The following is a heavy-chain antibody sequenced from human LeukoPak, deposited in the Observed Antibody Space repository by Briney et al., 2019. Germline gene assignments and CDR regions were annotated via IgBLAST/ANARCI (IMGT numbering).Heavy chain of an antibody. J-gene: IGHJ5*02. V-gene: IGHV3-48*01. CDR1: GFTFSSYS. CDR2: ISSSSSTI. D-gene: IGHD2-2*01. Sequence: GGSLRLSCAASGFTFSSYSMNWVRQAPGKGLGWVSYISSSSSTIYYADSVKGRFTISRDNAKNSLYLQMNSLRAEDTAVYYCAREQVVVVPAAGFDPWGQGTLVTVSS. CDR3: AREQVVVVPAAGFDP.